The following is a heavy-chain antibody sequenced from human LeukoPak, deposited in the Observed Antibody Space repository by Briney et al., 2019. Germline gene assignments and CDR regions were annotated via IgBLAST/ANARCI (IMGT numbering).Heavy chain of an antibody. D-gene: IGHD5-12*01. Sequence: PGGSLRLSCAASGFTFRRSEMNWVRQAPGKGLEWVSYIGSSGTRIFYADSVKGRFTISRDNAKNSLYLQMNSLRVEDTAVYYCARGGYDVYFDYWGQGTLVTVSS. V-gene: IGHV3-48*03. CDR3: ARGGYDVYFDY. J-gene: IGHJ4*02. CDR2: IGSSGTRI. CDR1: GFTFRRSE.